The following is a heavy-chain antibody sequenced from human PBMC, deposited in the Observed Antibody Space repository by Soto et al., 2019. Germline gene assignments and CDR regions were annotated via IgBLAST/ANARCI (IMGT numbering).Heavy chain of an antibody. Sequence: EVQLLESGGGLVQPGGSLRLSCAASGFTFSSYAMSWVRQAPGKGLEWVSAISGSGGSTYYADSVKGRFTISRDNSKNTLYLQMNRLRAEDTAVYYCANRNWGGWYFDLWGRGTLVTVSS. V-gene: IGHV3-23*01. D-gene: IGHD7-27*01. CDR1: GFTFSSYA. J-gene: IGHJ2*01. CDR2: ISGSGGST. CDR3: ANRNWGGWYFDL.